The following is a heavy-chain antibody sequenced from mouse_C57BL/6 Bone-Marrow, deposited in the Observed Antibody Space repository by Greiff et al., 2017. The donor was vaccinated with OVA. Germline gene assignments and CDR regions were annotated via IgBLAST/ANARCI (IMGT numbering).Heavy chain of an antibody. CDR2: IDPSDSYT. Sequence: QVQLQQPGAELVKPGASVKLSCKASGYTFTSYWMQWVKQRPGQGLEWIGEIDPSDSYTNYNQKFKGKATLTVDTSSSTAYMQLSSLTSEDSAVFYCARGDYEYDGAWVAYWGQGTLGTVSA. CDR1: GYTFTSYW. CDR3: ARGDYEYDGAWVAY. D-gene: IGHD2-4*01. J-gene: IGHJ3*01. V-gene: IGHV1-50*01.